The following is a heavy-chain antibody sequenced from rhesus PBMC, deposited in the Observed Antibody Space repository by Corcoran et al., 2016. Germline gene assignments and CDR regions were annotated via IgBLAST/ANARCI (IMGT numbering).Heavy chain of an antibody. CDR1: GYTFTDYY. J-gene: IGHJ4*01. Sequence: QVQLVQSGAEVKKPGSSVKVSCKASGYTFTDYYMHWVRQAPRQGLEWMGWINPYNGNTKYAQKFQGRVTMTRDTSTSTAYMELSSLRSEDTAVYYCARDRDSGSWTRSYYFDYWGQGVLVTVSS. D-gene: IGHD6-25*01. CDR2: INPYNGNT. CDR3: ARDRDSGSWTRSYYFDY. V-gene: IGHV1S2*01.